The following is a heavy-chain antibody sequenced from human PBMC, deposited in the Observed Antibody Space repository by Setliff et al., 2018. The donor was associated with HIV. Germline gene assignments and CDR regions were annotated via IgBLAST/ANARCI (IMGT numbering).Heavy chain of an antibody. D-gene: IGHD2-21*02. CDR3: GRNGCSGDSYFCDLDS. CDR1: GYSFPNYA. V-gene: IGHV1-3*01. Sequence: ASVKVSCKASGYSFPNYAIHWVRLAPGQRLEWMGWIKPASGDTQYSQKFQGRVTITRDTSASKVYMEVSRLKSGDTAVYFCGRNGCSGDSYFCDLDSWGQGTLVTVSS. J-gene: IGHJ4*02. CDR2: IKPASGDT.